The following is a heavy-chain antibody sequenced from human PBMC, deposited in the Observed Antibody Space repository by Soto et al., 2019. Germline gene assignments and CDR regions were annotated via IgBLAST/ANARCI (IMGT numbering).Heavy chain of an antibody. D-gene: IGHD3-16*01. V-gene: IGHV5-51*01. CDR1: GYSVTSYW. CDR3: ARHPSGGGTLDV. Sequence: ESLTISCTGSGYSVTSYWIGLVRQMPGKGLEWMGFIYPGDSDTRYSPSFQGQVTISADKSISTAYLQWSSLKASDTAMYYCARHPSGGGTLDVWGQGTKVTVYS. J-gene: IGHJ6*02. CDR2: IYPGDSDT.